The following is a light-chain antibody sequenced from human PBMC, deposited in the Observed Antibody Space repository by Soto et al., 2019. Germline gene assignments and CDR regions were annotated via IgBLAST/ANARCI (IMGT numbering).Light chain of an antibody. V-gene: IGKV3-20*01. J-gene: IGKJ2*01. CDR3: QQYDRTPLYT. Sequence: EIVLTQSPGTLSLSPGKKATLSCRATQSVDRNFLAWYQQKPGQAPRLLIYATSRRASGIPDRFSAGGSGTDFTLTISRLEPEDFALYYCQQYDRTPLYTFGQGTKLDI. CDR1: QSVDRNF. CDR2: ATS.